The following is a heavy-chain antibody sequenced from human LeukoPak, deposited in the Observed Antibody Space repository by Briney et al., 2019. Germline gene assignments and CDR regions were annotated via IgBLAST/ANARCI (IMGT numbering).Heavy chain of an antibody. D-gene: IGHD3-22*01. J-gene: IGHJ2*01. CDR1: AGSIITNNYY. V-gene: IGHV4-39*07. CDR2: IYYSGTT. Sequence: SETLSLTCTVSAGSIITNNYYWGWIRQPPGKGLEWIGSIYYSGTTYYNPSLKSRVTISVDTSKNQFSLKLSSVTAADTAVYYCARAPPPPITMIVVVITTTYFDLWGRGTLVTVSS. CDR3: ARAPPPPITMIVVVITTTYFDL.